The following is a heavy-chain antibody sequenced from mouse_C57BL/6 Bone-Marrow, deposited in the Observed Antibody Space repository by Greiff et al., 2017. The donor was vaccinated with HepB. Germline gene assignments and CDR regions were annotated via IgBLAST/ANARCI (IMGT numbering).Heavy chain of an antibody. CDR2: IDPSDSYT. V-gene: IGHV1-50*01. J-gene: IGHJ1*03. CDR3: AGLLRYPGKDV. Sequence: VQLQQPGAELVKPGASVKLSCKASGYTFTSYWMQWVKQRPGQGLEWIGEIDPSDSYTNYNQKFKGKATLTVDTSSSTAYMQLSSLTSEDSAVYYCAGLLRYPGKDVWGTGTTVTVSS. D-gene: IGHD1-1*01. CDR1: GYTFTSYW.